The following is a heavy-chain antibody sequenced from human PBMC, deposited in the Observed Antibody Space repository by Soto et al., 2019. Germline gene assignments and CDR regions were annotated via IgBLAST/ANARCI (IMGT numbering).Heavy chain of an antibody. CDR2: IYYSGST. J-gene: IGHJ6*03. Sequence: SETLSLTCTVSGGPISSYYWIWIRQPPGKGLEWIGYIYYSGSTNYNPSLKSRVTISVDTSKNQFSLKLSSVTAADTAVYYCARTVLGPDLLADSFVDYYYYMDVWGQGTTVTVSS. D-gene: IGHD3-9*01. CDR3: ARTVLGPDLLADSFVDYYYYMDV. CDR1: GGPISSYY. V-gene: IGHV4-59*01.